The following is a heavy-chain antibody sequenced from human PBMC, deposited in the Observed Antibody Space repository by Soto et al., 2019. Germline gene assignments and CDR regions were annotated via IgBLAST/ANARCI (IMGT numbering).Heavy chain of an antibody. CDR2: INPNSGGT. J-gene: IGHJ3*02. V-gene: IGHV1-2*04. D-gene: IGHD3-22*01. Sequence: ASVKVSCKASGYTFTGYYMHWVRQAPGQGLEWMGWINPNSGGTNYAQKFQGCVTMTRDTSISTAYMELSRLRSDDTAVYYCARSGGSYYDSSGYSIHHAFAISAQGTMVTVSS. CDR3: ARSGGSYYDSSGYSIHHAFAI. CDR1: GYTFTGYY.